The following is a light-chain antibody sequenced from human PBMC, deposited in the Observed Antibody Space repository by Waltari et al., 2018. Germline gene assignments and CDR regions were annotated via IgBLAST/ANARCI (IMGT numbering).Light chain of an antibody. Sequence: DIQMTQSPSSLSASVGDRVTITCRASQSISSYLNWYQQKPGKAPQLLIYAASSLQSGVPSRFSGSGSGTDFTLTISSLQPEDFATYYCQQSYSTPPWTFGQVTNVEIK. V-gene: IGKV1-39*01. CDR3: QQSYSTPPWT. CDR1: QSISSY. J-gene: IGKJ1*01. CDR2: AAS.